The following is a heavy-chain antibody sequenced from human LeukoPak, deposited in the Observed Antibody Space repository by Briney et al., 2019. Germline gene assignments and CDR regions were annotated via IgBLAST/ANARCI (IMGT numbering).Heavy chain of an antibody. CDR3: TTDFGGAYCSSTSCRDY. J-gene: IGHJ4*02. CDR1: GFTFSNAW. CDR2: IKSKTDGGTT. Sequence: GGSLRLSCAASGFTFSNAWMSWVRQAPGKGLEWVGRIKSKTDGGTTDYAAPVKGRFTISRDDSKNTLYLQMNSLKTEDTAVYYCTTDFGGAYCSSTSCRDYWGQGTLVTVFS. V-gene: IGHV3-15*01. D-gene: IGHD2-2*01.